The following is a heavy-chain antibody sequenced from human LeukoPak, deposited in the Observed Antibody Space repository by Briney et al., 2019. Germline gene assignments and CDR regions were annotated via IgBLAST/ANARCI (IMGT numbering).Heavy chain of an antibody. V-gene: IGHV3-73*01. D-gene: IGHD5-18*01. J-gene: IGHJ6*04. CDR3: TSPTAMDTVLDYYYGMDV. CDR1: GFTFSGSA. Sequence: PGGSLKLSCAVSGFTFSGSAMEWVRQASGKGLEWVGRIRRKANSYAKAHAAWEKGRFTVSRDDSKNTAYLQKNSLKTEDTAVYYCTSPTAMDTVLDYYYGMDVWGKGTTVTVSS. CDR2: IRRKANSYAK.